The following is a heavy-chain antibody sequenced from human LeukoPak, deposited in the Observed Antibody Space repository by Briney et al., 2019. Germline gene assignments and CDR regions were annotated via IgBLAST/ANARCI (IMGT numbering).Heavy chain of an antibody. J-gene: IGHJ4*02. Sequence: GGSLRLSCAASGFTFSSYSMNWVRQAPGKGLEWVSHISSSGSAKYYADSVKGRFTISRDNAKNSLYLQMNSLRDEDTAVFYCASGSGHWGQGTLVTVSS. V-gene: IGHV3-48*02. CDR1: GFTFSSYS. CDR3: ASGSGH. D-gene: IGHD2-2*03. CDR2: ISSSGSAK.